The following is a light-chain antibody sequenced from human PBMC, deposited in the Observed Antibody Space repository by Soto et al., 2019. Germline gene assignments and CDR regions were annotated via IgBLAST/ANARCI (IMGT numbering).Light chain of an antibody. CDR1: QDISNL. J-gene: IGKJ3*01. Sequence: DIQLTQSPSFLSASVGDRVTITCRASQDISNLLGWYQQKPGKAPKLLIYGSSTLQSGVPSRFSGSGSGTEFALTISSLQPEDFATYYCQQLKTYPRTFGPGTKVDIK. V-gene: IGKV1-9*01. CDR3: QQLKTYPRT. CDR2: GSS.